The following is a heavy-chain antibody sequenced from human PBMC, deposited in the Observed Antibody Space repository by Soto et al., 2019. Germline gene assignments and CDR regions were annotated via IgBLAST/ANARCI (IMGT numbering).Heavy chain of an antibody. CDR3: ARADFSMKY. J-gene: IGHJ4*02. CDR2: ISSSSNNI. D-gene: IGHD3-3*01. CDR1: GFNFSSYS. Sequence: EVQLVESGGGLVQPGGSLRLSCAASGFNFSSYSRNWVRQAPGKGLDCVSYISSSSNNIYYADSVKGRFTISRDNAKKTLHLKLNSMRDQETAVYYCARADFSMKYWGQGTLVTVSS. V-gene: IGHV3-48*02.